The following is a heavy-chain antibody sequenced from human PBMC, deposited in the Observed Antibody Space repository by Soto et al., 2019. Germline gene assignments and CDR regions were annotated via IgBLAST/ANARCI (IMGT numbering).Heavy chain of an antibody. J-gene: IGHJ4*02. D-gene: IGHD6-19*01. CDR1: GFTVSSNY. CDR2: IYSGGST. CDR3: ASHPSEGWQWLVDGFTYYFDY. V-gene: IGHV3-66*04. Sequence: EVQLVESGGGLVQPGGSLRLSCAASGFTVSSNYMSWVRQAPGKGLEWVSVIYSGGSTYYADSVKGRFTISRDNSKNTLYLQMNSLRAEDTAVYYCASHPSEGWQWLVDGFTYYFDYWGQGTLVTVSS.